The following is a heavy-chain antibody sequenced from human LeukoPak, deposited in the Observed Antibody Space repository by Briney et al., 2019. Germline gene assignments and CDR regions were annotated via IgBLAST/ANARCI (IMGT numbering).Heavy chain of an antibody. Sequence: SETLSLTCTVSGGSISSSSYYWGWIRQPPGKGLEWIGSIYYSGSTYYNPSLKSRVTISVDTSKNQFSLKLSSVTAADTAVYYCASVNSSGGTFDYWGQGTLVTASS. CDR1: GGSISSSSYY. J-gene: IGHJ4*02. D-gene: IGHD6-19*01. CDR2: IYYSGST. V-gene: IGHV4-39*01. CDR3: ASVNSSGGTFDY.